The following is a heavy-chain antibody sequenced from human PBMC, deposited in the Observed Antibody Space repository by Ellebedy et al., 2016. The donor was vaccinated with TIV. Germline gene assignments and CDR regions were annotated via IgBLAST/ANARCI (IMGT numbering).Heavy chain of an antibody. D-gene: IGHD2-8*01. CDR2: INPSGGST. J-gene: IGHJ3*02. CDR1: GYTFTSYY. CDR3: ATDLRYCSNDVCFKRYDAFDI. V-gene: IGHV1-46*01. Sequence: AASVKVSCKASGYTFTSYYIHWVRQAPGQGLEWMGIINPSGGSTRYAQKFQGRVTMTRDTSTSTVYMELSSLRSEDTAVYYCATDLRYCSNDVCFKRYDAFDIWGQGTMVTVSS.